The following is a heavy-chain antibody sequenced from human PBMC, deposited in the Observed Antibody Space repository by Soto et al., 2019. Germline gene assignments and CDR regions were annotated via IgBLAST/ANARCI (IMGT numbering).Heavy chain of an antibody. V-gene: IGHV1-18*01. CDR2: ISAYNGNT. Sequence: ASVKVSCKASGYTFTSYGISWVRQAPGQGLERMGWISAYNGNTNYAQKIQGRVTMTTDTSTSTAYMELRSLRSDDTAVYYCAREGEAAAGLNWFDPWGEGTLVTVSS. D-gene: IGHD6-13*01. CDR1: GYTFTSYG. CDR3: AREGEAAAGLNWFDP. J-gene: IGHJ5*02.